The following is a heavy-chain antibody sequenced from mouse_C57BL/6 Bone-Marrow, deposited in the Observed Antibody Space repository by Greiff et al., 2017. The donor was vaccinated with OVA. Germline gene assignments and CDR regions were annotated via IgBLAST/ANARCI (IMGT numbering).Heavy chain of an antibody. CDR3: ARDHLFTMDY. Sequence: EVHLVESGPGLVKPSQSLSLTCSVTGYSITSGYYWNWIRQFPGNKLEWMGYISYDGSNNYNPSLKNRISITRDTSKNQFFLKLNSVTTEDTATYYCARDHLFTMDYWGQGTSVTVSS. V-gene: IGHV3-6*01. J-gene: IGHJ4*01. CDR1: GYSITSGYY. CDR2: ISYDGSN. D-gene: IGHD1-1*01.